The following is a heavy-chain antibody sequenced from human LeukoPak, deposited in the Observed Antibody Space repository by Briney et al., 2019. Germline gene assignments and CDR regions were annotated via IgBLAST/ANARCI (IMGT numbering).Heavy chain of an antibody. V-gene: IGHV4-34*01. J-gene: IGHJ5*02. CDR3: ARDCRDDFWSGYYIDP. CDR2: INHSGST. Sequence: PSETLSLTCAVYGGSFSGYYWSWIRQPPGKGLEWIGEINHSGSTNYNPSLKSRVTISVDTSKNQFSLKLSSVTAADTAVYYCARDCRDDFWSGYYIDPWGQGTLVTVSS. CDR1: GGSFSGYY. D-gene: IGHD3-3*01.